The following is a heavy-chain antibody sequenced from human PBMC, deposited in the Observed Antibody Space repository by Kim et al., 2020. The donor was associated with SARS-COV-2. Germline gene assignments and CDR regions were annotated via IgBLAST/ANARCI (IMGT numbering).Heavy chain of an antibody. Sequence: YYADSVKGRFTISRDNSKNTLYLQMNSLRAEDTAVYYCAKDGSGSFPFDYWGQGTLVTVSS. V-gene: IGHV3-30*02. J-gene: IGHJ4*02. D-gene: IGHD1-26*01. CDR3: AKDGSGSFPFDY.